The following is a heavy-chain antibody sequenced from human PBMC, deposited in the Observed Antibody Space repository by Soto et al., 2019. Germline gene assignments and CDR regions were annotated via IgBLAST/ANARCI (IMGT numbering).Heavy chain of an antibody. J-gene: IGHJ2*01. CDR1: GDSISSYY. V-gene: IGHV4-59*08. D-gene: IGHD2-15*01. CDR3: ARHVGYCSGGTCYNYWYFDL. Sequence: QVQLQESGPGLVKPSETLSLTCTVSGDSISSYYWSWIRQPPGKGLEWIGYIHYSGSTNYKPSLKSRVTISVDTSKNQFSRKLSSVTAADTAVYYCARHVGYCSGGTCYNYWYFDLWGRGTLVTVSS. CDR2: IHYSGST.